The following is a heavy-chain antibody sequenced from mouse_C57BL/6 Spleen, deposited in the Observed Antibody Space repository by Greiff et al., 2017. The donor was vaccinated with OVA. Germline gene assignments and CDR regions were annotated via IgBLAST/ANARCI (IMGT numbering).Heavy chain of an antibody. CDR2: ILPGSGST. D-gene: IGHD1-1*01. CDR3: AIRRITTVVEDYAMDY. CDR1: GYTFTGYW. V-gene: IGHV1-9*01. Sequence: VKLVESGAELMKPGASVKLSCKATGYTFTGYWIEWVKQRPGHGLEWIGEILPGSGSTNYNEKFKGKATFTADTSSNTAYMQLSSLTTEDSAIYYCAIRRITTVVEDYAMDYWGQGTSVTVSS. J-gene: IGHJ4*01.